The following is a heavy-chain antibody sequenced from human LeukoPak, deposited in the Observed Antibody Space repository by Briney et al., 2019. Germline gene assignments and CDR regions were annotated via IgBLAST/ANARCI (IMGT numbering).Heavy chain of an antibody. V-gene: IGHV3-30-3*01. CDR1: GFTFSSYA. Sequence: GGSLRLSCAASGFTFSSYAMHWVRQAPGKGLEWVAVISYDGSNKYYADSVKGRFTISRDNSKNTLYLQMNSLRAEDTAVYYCARAVKSDYGSGSYYKWGYYFDYWAQGTLVTVST. D-gene: IGHD3-10*01. CDR2: ISYDGSNK. J-gene: IGHJ4*02. CDR3: ARAVKSDYGSGSYYKWGYYFDY.